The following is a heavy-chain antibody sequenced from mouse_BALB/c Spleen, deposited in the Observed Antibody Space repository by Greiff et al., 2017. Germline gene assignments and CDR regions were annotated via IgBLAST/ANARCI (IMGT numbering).Heavy chain of an antibody. J-gene: IGHJ3*01. D-gene: IGHD2-3*01. CDR3: ARNDGYDAMDY. V-gene: IGHV1S81*02. Sequence: QVQLQQPGAELVKPGASVKLSCKASGYTFTSYWMHWVKQRPGQGLEWIGEINPSNGRTNYNEKFKSKATLTVDKSSSTAYMQLSSLTSEDSAVYYCARNDGYDAMDYWGQGTLVTVSA. CDR1: GYTFTSYW. CDR2: INPSNGRT.